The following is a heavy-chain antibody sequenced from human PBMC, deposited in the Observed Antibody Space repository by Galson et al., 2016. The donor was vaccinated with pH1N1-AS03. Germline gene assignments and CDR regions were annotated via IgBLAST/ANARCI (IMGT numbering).Heavy chain of an antibody. CDR3: AKVGIENSSGWYGRFDF. J-gene: IGHJ4*02. CDR1: GYSFISYA. Sequence: SVKVSCKASGYSFISYAIHWVRQAPGQRPEWMGWLNTCPGDTIYSQKFQGRITITRDKSPSTAYMELSRLRSGDTAVYYCAKVGIENSSGWYGRFDFWGQGTLVTVSS. V-gene: IGHV1-3*04. D-gene: IGHD6-19*01. CDR2: LNTCPGDT.